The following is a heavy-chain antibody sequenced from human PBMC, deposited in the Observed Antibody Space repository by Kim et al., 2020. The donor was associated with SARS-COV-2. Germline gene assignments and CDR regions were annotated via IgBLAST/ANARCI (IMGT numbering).Heavy chain of an antibody. Sequence: YADSVKGRFTNSRDNAKNSLYLQMNSLRAEDTAVYYCARSTDYYYEIIDYWSQGTLVTVSS. D-gene: IGHD3-22*01. J-gene: IGHJ4*02. V-gene: IGHV3-11*01. CDR3: ARSTDYYYEIIDY.